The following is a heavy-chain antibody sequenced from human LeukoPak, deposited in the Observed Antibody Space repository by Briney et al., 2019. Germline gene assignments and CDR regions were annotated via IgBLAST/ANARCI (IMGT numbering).Heavy chain of an antibody. Sequence: PGGSLRLSCAASGFSFSRSAMQWVRQAPGKGLEWVAVISYDGRNKYYADSVKGRVTISRDNSKNTLYLQLIRPSTDDTAIYYCARERRGPLYGSGSDYYYYFGLDVWGQGTSVTVSS. CDR3: ARERRGPLYGSGSDYYYYFGLDV. J-gene: IGHJ6*02. CDR1: GFSFSRSA. CDR2: ISYDGRNK. D-gene: IGHD3-10*01. V-gene: IGHV3-30*04.